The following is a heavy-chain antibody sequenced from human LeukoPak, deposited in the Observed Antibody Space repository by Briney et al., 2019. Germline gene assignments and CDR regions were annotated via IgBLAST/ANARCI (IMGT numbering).Heavy chain of an antibody. D-gene: IGHD5-24*01. V-gene: IGHV4-34*01. J-gene: IGHJ4*02. CDR3: ARGRRDGYGRCDY. CDR2: INHSGST. CDR1: GGSFSGYY. Sequence: SETLSLTCAVYGGSFSGYYWSWIRQPPGKGLEWIGEINHSGSTNYNPSLKSRVTISVDTSKNQFSLKLSSVTAADTAVYYCARGRRDGYGRCDYWGQGTLVTVSS.